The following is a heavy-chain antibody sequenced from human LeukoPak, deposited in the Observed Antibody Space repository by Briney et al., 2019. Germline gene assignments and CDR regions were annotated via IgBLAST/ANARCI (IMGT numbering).Heavy chain of an antibody. CDR3: ARDRGGDYGAVGPDY. D-gene: IGHD4-17*01. CDR1: GFTFSSYS. Sequence: PGGSLRLSCAASGFTFSSYSMNWVRQAPGKGLEWVSSISSSSSYIYYADSVKGRFTISRDNAKNSLYLQMNSLRAEDTAVYYCARDRGGDYGAVGPDYWGQGTLLTVSS. CDR2: ISSSSSYI. V-gene: IGHV3-21*01. J-gene: IGHJ4*02.